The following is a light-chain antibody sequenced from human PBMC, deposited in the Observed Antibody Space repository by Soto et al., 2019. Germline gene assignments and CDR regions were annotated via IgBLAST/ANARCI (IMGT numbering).Light chain of an antibody. CDR1: QGISNY. V-gene: IGKV1-27*01. CDR2: TAS. Sequence: DIQMTQSPSSLSASVGDRVTITCRASQGISNYLAWYQQKPGKNPKLLIYTASTLQSGVPSRFSGSVSGTDFTLTISNLQPKDVAPYYCQKYNSAPWTFGQGTKVEIK. CDR3: QKYNSAPWT. J-gene: IGKJ1*01.